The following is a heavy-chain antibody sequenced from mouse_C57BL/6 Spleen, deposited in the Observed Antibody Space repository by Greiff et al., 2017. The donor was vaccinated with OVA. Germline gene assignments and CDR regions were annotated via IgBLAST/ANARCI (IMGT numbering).Heavy chain of an antibody. J-gene: IGHJ3*01. CDR1: GYTFTDYY. V-gene: IGHV1-26*01. CDR2: INPNNGGT. CDR3: ARSSPGAY. Sequence: EVQLQQSGPELVKPGASVKISCKASGYTFTDYYMNWVKQSHGKSLEWIGDINPNNGGTSYNQKFKGKATLTVDKSSSPSYMELRSLTSEDSAVYYCARSSPGAYWGQGTLVTVSA.